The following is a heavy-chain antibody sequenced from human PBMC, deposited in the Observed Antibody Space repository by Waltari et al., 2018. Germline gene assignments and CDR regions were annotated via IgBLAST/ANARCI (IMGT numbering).Heavy chain of an antibody. CDR3: ARRRSGYYSIFDY. V-gene: IGHV3-49*04. J-gene: IGHJ4*02. CDR1: GFRFGDSA. Sequence: EVQLVESGGGLVQPGRSLRLSCTTSGFRFGDSAMSWVRQAPGKGLEWVGFIGSKGDGGKTEYGASVQGRLTISRDDSRSIAYLQMNSLKTEDTAIYYCARRRSGYYSIFDYWGQGILVTVSS. CDR2: IGSKGDGGKT. D-gene: IGHD3-22*01.